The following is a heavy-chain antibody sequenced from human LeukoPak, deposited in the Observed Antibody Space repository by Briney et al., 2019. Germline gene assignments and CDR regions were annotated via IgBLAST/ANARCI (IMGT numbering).Heavy chain of an antibody. CDR1: GYTFTNYY. D-gene: IGHD2-15*01. J-gene: IGHJ4*02. CDR2: INPNGGNT. CDR3: ARERRSWGEDF. V-gene: IGHV1-46*01. Sequence: ASVKVSCKASGYTFTNYYIHWVRQAPGQGLEWVGLINPNGGNTGYARRFQGRVTVTTDTSTSTVYMELNSLGSEDTAVYYCARERRSWGEDFWGQGTLVTVSS.